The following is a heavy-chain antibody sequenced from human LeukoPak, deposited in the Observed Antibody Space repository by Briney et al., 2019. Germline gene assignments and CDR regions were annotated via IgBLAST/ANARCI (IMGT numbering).Heavy chain of an antibody. D-gene: IGHD5-18*01. Sequence: SETLSLTCTVSGGSISSSSYYWGWIRQPPGKGLEWIGSIYYSGSTYYNPSLKSRVTISVDTSKNQFSLKLSSVTAADTAVYYCARDLGSYGPVDYWGQGTLVTVSS. CDR2: IYYSGST. CDR3: ARDLGSYGPVDY. J-gene: IGHJ4*02. CDR1: GGSISSSSYY. V-gene: IGHV4-39*02.